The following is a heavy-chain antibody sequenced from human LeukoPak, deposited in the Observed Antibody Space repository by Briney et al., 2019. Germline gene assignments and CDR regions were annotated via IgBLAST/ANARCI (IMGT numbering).Heavy chain of an antibody. D-gene: IGHD2-15*01. CDR1: GFTFSSYA. V-gene: IGHV3-23*01. CDR3: AKPLQYCSGGSCYMDV. CDR2: ISGSGGST. J-gene: IGHJ6*03. Sequence: GGSLRLSCAASGFTFSSYAMSWVRQAPGKGLEWVSAISGSGGSTYYADSVKGRFTISRDNSKNTLYLQIINLRAEDTAVYYCAKPLQYCSGGSCYMDVWGKGTTVTVSS.